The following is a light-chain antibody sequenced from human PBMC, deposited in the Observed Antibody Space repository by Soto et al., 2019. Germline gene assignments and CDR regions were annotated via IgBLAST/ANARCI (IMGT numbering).Light chain of an antibody. J-gene: IGKJ2*01. CDR1: QDISNY. CDR2: DAS. V-gene: IGKV1-33*01. CDR3: QQYDNLPPCDT. Sequence: GDRVTITCQASQDISNYLNWYQQKPGKAPKLLIYDASNLETGVPSRFSGSGSGTDFTFTISSLQPEDIATYYCQQYDNLPPCDTFGQGTKLEIK.